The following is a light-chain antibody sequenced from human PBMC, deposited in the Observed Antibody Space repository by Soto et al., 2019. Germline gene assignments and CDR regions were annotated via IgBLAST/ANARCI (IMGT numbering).Light chain of an antibody. CDR2: AAS. CDR3: KQSKSFPLT. Sequence: DSQMTQSPSPLSASVGDRVTITCRASQPMNRWLAWYQQKPGKAPKLLIYAASSLHTGVPLRFSGSGSGTDFSLTISSLQPEDFATYYCKQSKSFPLTFGGGTKVDIK. V-gene: IGKV1-12*01. J-gene: IGKJ4*01. CDR1: QPMNRW.